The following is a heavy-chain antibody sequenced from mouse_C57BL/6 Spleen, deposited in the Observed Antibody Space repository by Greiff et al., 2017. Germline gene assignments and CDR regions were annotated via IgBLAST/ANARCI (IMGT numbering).Heavy chain of an antibody. CDR2: INPGSGGT. J-gene: IGHJ4*01. CDR3: ARRGGFTTVVGAMDY. Sequence: QVHVKQSGAELVRPGTSVKVSCKASGYAFTNYLIEWVKQRPGQGLEWIGVINPGSGGTNYNEKFKGKATLTADKSSSTAYMQLSSLTSEDSAVYFCARRGGFTTVVGAMDYWGQGTSVTVSS. CDR1: GYAFTNYL. V-gene: IGHV1-54*01. D-gene: IGHD1-1*01.